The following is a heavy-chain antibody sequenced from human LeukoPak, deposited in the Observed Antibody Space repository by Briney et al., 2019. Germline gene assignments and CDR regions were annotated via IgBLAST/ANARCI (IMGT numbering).Heavy chain of an antibody. D-gene: IGHD6-19*01. V-gene: IGHV3-53*01. CDR2: IYSGGST. CDR1: GFSFSTYA. CDR3: ARGYSSGWYYFDY. J-gene: IGHJ4*02. Sequence: PGRSLRLSCAASGFSFSTYALTWVRQAPGKGLEWVSVIYSGGSTYYADSVKGRFTISRDNSKNTLYLQMNSLRAEDTAAYYCARGYSSGWYYFDYWGQGTLVTVSS.